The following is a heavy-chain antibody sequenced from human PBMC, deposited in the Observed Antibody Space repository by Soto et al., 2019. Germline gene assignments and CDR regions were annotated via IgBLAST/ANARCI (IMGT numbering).Heavy chain of an antibody. J-gene: IGHJ5*02. CDR2: IYYSGST. CDR1: GGSISRGGYY. Sequence: QVQLQESGPGLVKPSQTLSLTCTVSGGSISRGGYYWSWIRQHPGKGLEWSGYIYYSGSTYYNPSLKSRVTISVDTSKNQFSLKLSSVTAADTAVYYCARGPYQLLRRWFDPWGQGTLVTVSS. D-gene: IGHD2-2*01. CDR3: ARGPYQLLRRWFDP. V-gene: IGHV4-31*03.